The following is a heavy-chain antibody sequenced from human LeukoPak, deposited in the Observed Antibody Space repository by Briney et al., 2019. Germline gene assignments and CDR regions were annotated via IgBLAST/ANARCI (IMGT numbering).Heavy chain of an antibody. D-gene: IGHD3-10*02. V-gene: IGHV3-43*02. CDR1: GFTFDDYA. CDR2: ISGDGGNT. Sequence: GGSLRLSCAASGFTFDDYAMHWVRQAPGKGLEWVSLISGDGGNTHYADSVKGRFTIYRDNSKNSLYLQMNSLRTEDTALYYCALFGESTDYYFDYWGQGTLITVSS. J-gene: IGHJ4*02. CDR3: ALFGESTDYYFDY.